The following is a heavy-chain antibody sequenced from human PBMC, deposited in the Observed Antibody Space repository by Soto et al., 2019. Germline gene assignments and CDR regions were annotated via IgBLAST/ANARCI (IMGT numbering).Heavy chain of an antibody. CDR2: IDDTGST. CDR3: ARGVLEWLLRDSYYYYMDV. Sequence: QVQLQESGPGLVKPSETLSLTCTVSGDSISNSYCNWIRPAPGKGLKWIACIDDTGSTNYNPSHKSRVTLSVDPSNNQYSLKLSSVTAADTDVYYCARGVLEWLLRDSYYYYMDVWGKGTTVTVPS. CDR1: GDSISNSY. J-gene: IGHJ6*03. D-gene: IGHD3-3*01. V-gene: IGHV4-59*01.